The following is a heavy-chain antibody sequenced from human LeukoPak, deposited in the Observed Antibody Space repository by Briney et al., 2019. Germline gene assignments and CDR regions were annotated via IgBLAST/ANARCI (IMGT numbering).Heavy chain of an antibody. CDR2: ISHSGST. J-gene: IGHJ4*02. Sequence: SETLSLTCAVFGGSFSDNYWSWIRQPPGKGLEWVGQISHSGSTNYNPSLKSRVTMSVDTSKNQFSLKLSSVTAADTAVCYCARDSVAGTIDYWRQGTLVTVSS. CDR1: GGSFSDNY. CDR3: ARDSVAGTIDY. D-gene: IGHD6-19*01. V-gene: IGHV4-34*01.